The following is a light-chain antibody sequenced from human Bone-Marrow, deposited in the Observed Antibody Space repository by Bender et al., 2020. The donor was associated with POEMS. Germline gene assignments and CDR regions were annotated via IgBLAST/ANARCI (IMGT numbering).Light chain of an antibody. CDR1: SSDVGGYNY. J-gene: IGLJ2*01. CDR2: EVT. Sequence: QSALTQPPSASGSPGHSVTISCTGTSSDVGGYNYVSWYQQHPGKAPKLIISEVTERPSGVPDRFSGSKSGNTASLTVSGLQPEDEADYYCTSYAGSNGLLFGGGTKLTVL. CDR3: TSYAGSNGLL. V-gene: IGLV2-8*01.